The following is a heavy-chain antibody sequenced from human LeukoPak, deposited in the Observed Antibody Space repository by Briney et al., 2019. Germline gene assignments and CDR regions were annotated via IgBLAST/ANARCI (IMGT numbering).Heavy chain of an antibody. J-gene: IGHJ4*02. CDR2: IWYDGSNK. V-gene: IGHV3-33*01. CDR3: ASIPWVNPGLDY. CDR1: GFTFSSYG. D-gene: IGHD2-2*02. Sequence: PGGSLRLSCAASGFTFSSYGMHWVRQAPGKGLEWVAVIWYDGSNKYYADSVKGRFTISRDNSKNTLYLQMNSLRAEDTAVYYCASIPWVNPGLDYWGQGTLVTVSS.